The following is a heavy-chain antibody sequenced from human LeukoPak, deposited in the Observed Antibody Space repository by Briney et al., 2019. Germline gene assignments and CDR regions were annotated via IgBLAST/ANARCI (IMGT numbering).Heavy chain of an antibody. CDR3: AREEMDNWNDEDTNWFDP. CDR1: GYTFTGYY. CDR2: INPNSGGT. Sequence: ASVKVSCKASGYTFTGYYMHWVRQAPGQGLEWMGWINPNSGGTNYAQKFQGRVTMTRDTSISTAYMGLSRLRSDDTAVYYCAREEMDNWNDEDTNWFDPWGQGTLVTVSS. J-gene: IGHJ5*02. D-gene: IGHD1-20*01. V-gene: IGHV1-2*02.